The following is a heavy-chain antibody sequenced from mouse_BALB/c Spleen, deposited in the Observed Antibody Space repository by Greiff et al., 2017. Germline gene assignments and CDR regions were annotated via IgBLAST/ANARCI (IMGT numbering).Heavy chain of an antibody. CDR1: GYTFTSYW. CDR3: ARSDYRYDGRFAY. CDR2: IDPSDSYT. Sequence: VQLKQPGAELVKPGASVKLSCKASGYTFTSYWMHWVKQRPGQGLEWIGEIDPSDSYTNYNQKFKGKATLTVDKSSSTAYMQLSSLTSEDSAVYYCARSDYRYDGRFAYWGQGTLVTVSA. V-gene: IGHV1-69*02. J-gene: IGHJ3*01. D-gene: IGHD2-14*01.